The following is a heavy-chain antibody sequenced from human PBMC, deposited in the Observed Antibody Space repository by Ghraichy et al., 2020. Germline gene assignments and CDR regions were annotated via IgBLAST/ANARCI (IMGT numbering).Heavy chain of an antibody. CDR3: ARGSTVVRFFFYDGMDV. D-gene: IGHD4-23*01. V-gene: IGHV3-48*02. CDR2: ITSSSRTK. Sequence: GGSLRLSCVGSGFTFSSYSMNWVRQSPGKGLEWVSYITSSSRTKSYADSVKGRFTISRDNAQNSLYLQMNSLRDEDTAVYDCARGSTVVRFFFYDGMDVWGKGTTVTVS. CDR1: GFTFSSYS. J-gene: IGHJ6*04.